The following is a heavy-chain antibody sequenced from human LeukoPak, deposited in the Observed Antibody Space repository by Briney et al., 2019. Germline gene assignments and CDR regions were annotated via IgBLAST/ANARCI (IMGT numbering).Heavy chain of an antibody. CDR2: INHSGST. V-gene: IGHV4-34*01. CDR1: GGSFSGYY. D-gene: IGHD6-19*01. J-gene: IGHJ4*02. Sequence: SETLSLTCAVYGGSFSGYYWSWIRQPPGKGLEWIGEINHSGSTNYNPSLTSRVTISVDTSKNQFSLKLSSVTAADTAVYYCARYSSGWYPWDYWGQGTLVTVSS. CDR3: ARYSSGWYPWDY.